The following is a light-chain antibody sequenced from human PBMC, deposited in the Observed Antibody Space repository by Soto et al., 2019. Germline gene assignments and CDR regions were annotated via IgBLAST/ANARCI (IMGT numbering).Light chain of an antibody. J-gene: IGKJ5*01. CDR3: MQALQTLP. CDR1: QNLLDNNGYNY. Sequence: EIVLTQSPLSLPVTRGGPASISCRSRQNLLDNNGYNYFDWYLRKPDQSPQLLIYFGSNRSSEIPDSFSGSGTGTDFTPEINRDEAADVGVYYCMQALQTLPFGQGTRLEIK. CDR2: FGS. V-gene: IGKV2-28*01.